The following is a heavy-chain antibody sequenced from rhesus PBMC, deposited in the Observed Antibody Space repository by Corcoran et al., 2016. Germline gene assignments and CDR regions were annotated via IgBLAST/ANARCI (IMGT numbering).Heavy chain of an antibody. CDR2: IIPLVDIT. Sequence: QVQLVQSGAEVKKPGAAVKVSCKASGFTFGSYAISGVRQGPGKGLKWMGMIIPLVDITNYAKKFQGRVTITADTSTSTAYMELSSLRSEDTAVYYCARESSDGSYWYFDLWGPGTPITISS. CDR3: ARESSDGSYWYFDL. D-gene: IGHD4-4*01. CDR1: GFTFGSYA. J-gene: IGHJ2*01. V-gene: IGHV1-198*02.